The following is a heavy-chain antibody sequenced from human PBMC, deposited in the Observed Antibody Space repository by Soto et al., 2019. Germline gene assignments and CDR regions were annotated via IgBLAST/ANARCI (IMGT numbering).Heavy chain of an antibody. D-gene: IGHD5-18*01. CDR1: GYTFTSYG. Sequence: ASVKVSCKASGYTFTSYGIGWVRQAPGQGLEWMGWISAYNGNTNYAQKLQGRVTMTTDTSTSTAYMELRSLRSDDTAVYYCARGYSYGYYYYYMDVWGKGTTVTVSS. V-gene: IGHV1-18*01. J-gene: IGHJ6*03. CDR2: ISAYNGNT. CDR3: ARGYSYGYYYYYMDV.